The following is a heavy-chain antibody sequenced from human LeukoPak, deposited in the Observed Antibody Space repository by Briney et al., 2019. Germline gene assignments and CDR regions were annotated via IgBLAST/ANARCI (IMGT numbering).Heavy chain of an antibody. CDR1: GYTFTSYG. J-gene: IGHJ6*03. D-gene: IGHD5-18*01. V-gene: IGHV1-2*02. CDR3: ARDLSGYSYGFFWARDYYYMDV. Sequence: ASVKVSCKASGYTFTSYGISWVRQAPGQGLEWMGWINPNSGGTNYAQKFQGRVTMTRDTSISTAYMELSRLRSDDTAVYYCARDLSGYSYGFFWARDYYYMDVWGKGTTVTISS. CDR2: INPNSGGT.